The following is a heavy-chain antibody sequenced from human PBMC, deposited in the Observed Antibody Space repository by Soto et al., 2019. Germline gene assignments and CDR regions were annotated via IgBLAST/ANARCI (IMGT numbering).Heavy chain of an antibody. D-gene: IGHD3-3*01. CDR3: AKFPYYDFWSGLNYYYYYYMDV. V-gene: IGHV3-23*01. Sequence: PGGSLRLSCAASGFTFSSYAMSWVRQAPGKGLEWVSAISGSGGSTYYADSVKGRFTISRDNSKNTLYLQMNSLRAEDTAVYYCAKFPYYDFWSGLNYYYYYYMDVWGKGTTVTVSS. CDR1: GFTFSSYA. J-gene: IGHJ6*03. CDR2: ISGSGGST.